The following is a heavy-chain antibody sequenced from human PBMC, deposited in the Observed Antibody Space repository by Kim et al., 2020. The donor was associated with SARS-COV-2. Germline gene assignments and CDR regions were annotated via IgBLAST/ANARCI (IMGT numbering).Heavy chain of an antibody. CDR3: ATVVGGWFDP. CDR1: GFTFGSYA. CDR2: IFGGGTTT. V-gene: IGHV3-23*03. Sequence: GGSLILSCVASGFTFGSYAMTWVRQAPGKGLEWVSVIFGGGTTTYYADSVQCRFTSSRDNSKNTLYLQMNCLRAEDTALYYCATVVGGWFDPWGQGTLVTVSS. J-gene: IGHJ5*02. D-gene: IGHD2-21*01.